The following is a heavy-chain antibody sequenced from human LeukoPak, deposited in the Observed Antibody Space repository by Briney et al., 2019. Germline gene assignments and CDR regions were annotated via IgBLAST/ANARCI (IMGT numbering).Heavy chain of an antibody. CDR1: GFTFTVYN. J-gene: IGHJ3*02. CDR2: INPSGGST. CDR3: ARGWVHGRTRDAFDI. V-gene: IGHV1-46*01. D-gene: IGHD2-15*01. Sequence: GASVKVSCKASGFTFTVYNIHWVRQAPGQGLEWMGIINPSGGSTSYAQKFQGRVTMTRDMSTSTVYMELSSLRSEDTAVYYCARGWVHGRTRDAFDIWGQGTMVTVSS.